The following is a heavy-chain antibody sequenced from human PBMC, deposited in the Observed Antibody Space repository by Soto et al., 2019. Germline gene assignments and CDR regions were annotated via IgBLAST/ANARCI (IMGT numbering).Heavy chain of an antibody. CDR3: ARGRRVVVPAAPRDYFDY. D-gene: IGHD2-2*01. Sequence: ASVKVSCKASGGTFSSYAISWVRQAPGQGLEWMGGIIPIFGTANYAQKFQGRVTITADESTSTAYMELSSLRSEDTAVYYCARGRRVVVPAAPRDYFDYWGQGTLVTVSS. J-gene: IGHJ4*02. CDR2: IIPIFGTA. CDR1: GGTFSSYA. V-gene: IGHV1-69*13.